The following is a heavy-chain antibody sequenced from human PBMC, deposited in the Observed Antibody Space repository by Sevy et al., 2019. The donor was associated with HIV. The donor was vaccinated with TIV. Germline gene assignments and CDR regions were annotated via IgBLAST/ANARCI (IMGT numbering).Heavy chain of an antibody. V-gene: IGHV3-30*02. D-gene: IGHD2-2*01. CDR2: IRYDGSNK. Sequence: GGSLRLSCAASGFTFSSYGMHWVRQAPGKGLEWVAFIRYDGSNKYYADSVKGRFTISRDNSKNTLYLQMNSLRAEDTAVYYCAKGTGDRYCSSTSCRPHYYYYMDVGGKETTVTVSS. J-gene: IGHJ6*03. CDR3: AKGTGDRYCSSTSCRPHYYYYMDV. CDR1: GFTFSSYG.